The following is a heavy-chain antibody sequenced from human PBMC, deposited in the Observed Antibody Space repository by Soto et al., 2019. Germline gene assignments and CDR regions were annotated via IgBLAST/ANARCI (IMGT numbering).Heavy chain of an antibody. Sequence: ASVKVSCKASGYTFTSYGISWVRQAPGQGLEWMGWISTYNGNTNYAQKLQGRVTMTTDTSTSTAYMELRSLRSDDTAVYYCARSGIAVAGTYYFDYWGQGTLVTVSS. J-gene: IGHJ4*02. CDR2: ISTYNGNT. CDR1: GYTFTSYG. CDR3: ARSGIAVAGTYYFDY. D-gene: IGHD6-19*01. V-gene: IGHV1-18*01.